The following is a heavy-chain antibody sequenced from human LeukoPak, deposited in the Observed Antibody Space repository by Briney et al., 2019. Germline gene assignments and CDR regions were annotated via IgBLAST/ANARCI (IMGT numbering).Heavy chain of an antibody. V-gene: IGHV4-34*01. J-gene: IGHJ4*02. CDR1: GGSFSGYY. Sequence: SETLSLTCAVYGGSFSGYYWSWIRQPPGKGLEWIGEINHSGSTNYNPSLKSRVTISVDTSKNQFSLNLNSVTAADTAVYYCARDPGYSGIDYWGQGTLVTVSS. D-gene: IGHD5-12*01. CDR2: INHSGST. CDR3: ARDPGYSGIDY.